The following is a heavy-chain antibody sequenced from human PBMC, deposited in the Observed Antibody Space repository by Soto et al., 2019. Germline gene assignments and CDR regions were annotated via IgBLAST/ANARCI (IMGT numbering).Heavy chain of an antibody. CDR3: AKVPPARFLPWGKAWFDP. V-gene: IGHV3-23*01. J-gene: IGHJ5*02. CDR2: TSGSGGST. Sequence: PGRSMRLSCAASAFTFNSNAMSWVRQSPGKGLEWVSPTSGSGGSTYYADSVKGRFTTPRNNSKPTMYRPMNSLRAEDTAVYYCAKVPPARFLPWGKAWFDPWGQGTLLTVSS. D-gene: IGHD7-27*01. CDR1: AFTFNSNA.